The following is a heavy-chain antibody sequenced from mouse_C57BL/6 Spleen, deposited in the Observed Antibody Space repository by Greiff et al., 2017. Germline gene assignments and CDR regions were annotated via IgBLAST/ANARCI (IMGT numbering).Heavy chain of an antibody. CDR3: TTTETGFAY. V-gene: IGHV14-4*01. J-gene: IGHJ3*01. CDR1: GFNIKDDY. CDR2: IDPENGDT. Sequence: VHVKQSGAELVRPGASVKLSCTASGFNIKDDYMHWVKQRPEQGLEWIGWIDPENGDTEYASKFQGKATITADTSSNTAYLQLSSLTSEDTAVYYCTTTETGFAYWGQGTLVTVSA.